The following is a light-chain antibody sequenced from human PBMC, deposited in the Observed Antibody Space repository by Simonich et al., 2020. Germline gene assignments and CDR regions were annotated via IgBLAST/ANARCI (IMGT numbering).Light chain of an antibody. V-gene: IGKV4-1*01. Sequence: DIVMTQSPDSLAVSLGERATINCKSSQSVLYSSNNKNYLAWYQQKPGQPHKLLIYWAPTRESGFADRVSGSGYGTDFTLTISSLQAEDVAVYYCQQYYSTPYTFGQGTKLEIK. J-gene: IGKJ2*01. CDR3: QQYYSTPYT. CDR2: WAP. CDR1: QSVLYSSNNKNY.